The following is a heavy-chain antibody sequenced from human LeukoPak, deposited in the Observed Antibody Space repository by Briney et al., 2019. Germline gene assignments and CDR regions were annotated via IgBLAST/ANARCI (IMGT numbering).Heavy chain of an antibody. D-gene: IGHD2-21*02. V-gene: IGHV4-59*01. CDR2: IYYSGST. J-gene: IGHJ6*03. CDR3: ARAARTHVVTAILYYYYYMDV. Sequence: PSETLSLTCTVSGGSISSYYWSWIRQPPGKGLEWIGYIYYSGSTNYNPSLKSRVTISVDTSKNQFSLKLSSVTAADTAVYYCARAARTHVVTAILYYYYYMDVWGKGTTVTVSS. CDR1: GGSISSYY.